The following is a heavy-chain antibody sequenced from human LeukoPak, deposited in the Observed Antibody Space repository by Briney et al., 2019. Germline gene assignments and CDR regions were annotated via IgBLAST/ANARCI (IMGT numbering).Heavy chain of an antibody. Sequence: QVGGSLRLSCAASGFTFSSYAMSWVRQVPGKRLEWVSAISSGAGTTGYADSVKGRFTISRVNSKSTIYLQMNSLRVEDTAVYYCAKETGYNGYDYGYYWGQGTLVTVSS. CDR1: GFTFSSYA. CDR3: AKETGYNGYDYGYY. J-gene: IGHJ4*02. V-gene: IGHV3-23*01. D-gene: IGHD5-12*01. CDR2: ISSGAGTT.